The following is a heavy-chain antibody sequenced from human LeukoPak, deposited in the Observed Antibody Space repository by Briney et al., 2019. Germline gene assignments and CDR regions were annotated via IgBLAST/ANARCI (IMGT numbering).Heavy chain of an antibody. CDR2: IRPSEGST. Sequence: ASVKVSCKASGYTFTSHYMHWVRQAPGQGPEWMGIIRPSEGSTTYAPKFQGRVTMTRDTSTSTVYMELSSLRSEDTALYYCVRELHSGSHCFDYWGQGTLVTVSS. V-gene: IGHV1-46*01. D-gene: IGHD1-26*01. J-gene: IGHJ4*02. CDR1: GYTFTSHY. CDR3: VRELHSGSHCFDY.